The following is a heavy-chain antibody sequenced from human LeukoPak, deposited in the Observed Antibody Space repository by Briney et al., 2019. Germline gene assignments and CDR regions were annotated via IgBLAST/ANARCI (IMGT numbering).Heavy chain of an antibody. CDR3: AEGYCSSTSCRYFDY. D-gene: IGHD2-2*01. Sequence: GGSLRLSCAVSGFTFSDYWMTWVRQAPGKGLEWVANIKQDGSQKYYVDSVKGRFTISRDNSKNTLYLQMNSLRAEDTAVYYCAEGYCSSTSCRYFDYWGQGTLVTVSS. J-gene: IGHJ4*02. CDR2: IKQDGSQK. V-gene: IGHV3-7*02. CDR1: GFTFSDYW.